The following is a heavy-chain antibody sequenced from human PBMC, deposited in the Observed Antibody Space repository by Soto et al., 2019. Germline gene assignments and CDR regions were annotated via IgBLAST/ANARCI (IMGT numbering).Heavy chain of an antibody. CDR2: ISYDEATK. CDR3: ARDRDDFWSGDWAY. CDR1: GFTFSRYA. Sequence: QVQLVEAGGGVGQPGTSLRLSCAVSGFTFSRYAMHWVRQAPGKGLEWVAVISYDEATKYYADSVKGRFTISRDNSKNTLYLQMNSLRDEDTAVYYCARDRDDFWSGDWAYWGQGTLVSVSS. J-gene: IGHJ4*02. D-gene: IGHD3-3*01. V-gene: IGHV3-30-3*01.